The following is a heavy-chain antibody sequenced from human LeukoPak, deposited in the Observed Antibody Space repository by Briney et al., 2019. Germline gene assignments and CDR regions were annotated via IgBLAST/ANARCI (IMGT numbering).Heavy chain of an antibody. D-gene: IGHD4-11*01. CDR2: ISGSGGST. CDR3: AKDPTVPFSTVTAAY. V-gene: IGHV3-23*01. J-gene: IGHJ4*02. CDR1: GFTVSSNY. Sequence: GGSLRLSCAASGFTVSSNYMSWVRQAPGKGLEWVSAISGSGGSTYYADSVKGRFTISRDNSKNTLYLQMNSLRAEDTAVYYCAKDPTVPFSTVTAAYWGQGTLVTVSS.